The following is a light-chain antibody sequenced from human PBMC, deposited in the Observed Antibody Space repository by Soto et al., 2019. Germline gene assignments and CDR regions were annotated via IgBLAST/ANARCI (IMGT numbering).Light chain of an antibody. CDR2: GAS. Sequence: EIVMTQSSATLSVSPGERATLSCRASQSVSSNLGWYQQKPVQAPRLLIYGASTRATGIPARFSGSGSGTEFTLTISSLQSEDFAVYYCQQYNNWPRTFGQGTKV. J-gene: IGKJ1*01. V-gene: IGKV3-15*01. CDR1: QSVSSN. CDR3: QQYNNWPRT.